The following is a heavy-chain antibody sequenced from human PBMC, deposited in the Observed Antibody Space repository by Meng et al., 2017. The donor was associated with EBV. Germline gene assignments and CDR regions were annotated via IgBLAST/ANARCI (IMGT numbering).Heavy chain of an antibody. CDR1: GYTFTGYY. Sequence: QELLVEAGAEGKKPGTSVKVSCKASGYTFTGYYMHWVRQAPGQGLEWMGRINPNSGGTNYAQKFQGRVTMTRDTSISTAYMELSRLRSDDTAVYYCARSRSSPDVPLDYWGQGTLVTVSS. CDR3: ARSRSSPDVPLDY. J-gene: IGHJ4*02. D-gene: IGHD6-19*01. V-gene: IGHV1-2*06. CDR2: INPNSGGT.